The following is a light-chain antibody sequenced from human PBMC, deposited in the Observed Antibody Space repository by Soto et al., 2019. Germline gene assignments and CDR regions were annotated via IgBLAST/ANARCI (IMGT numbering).Light chain of an antibody. CDR1: QGISSY. Sequence: IQLTQSPSSLSASVGDRVTITCRASQGISSYLAWYQQKPGKAPKLLIYAASTLQSGVPSRFSGSGSGTDFTLTISSLQPEDFATYYNQKLNSYPRTFGQATKVEIK. J-gene: IGKJ1*01. V-gene: IGKV1-9*01. CDR2: AAS. CDR3: QKLNSYPRT.